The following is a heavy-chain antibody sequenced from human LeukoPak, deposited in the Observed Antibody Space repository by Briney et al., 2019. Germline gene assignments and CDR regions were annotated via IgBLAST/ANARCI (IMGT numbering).Heavy chain of an antibody. V-gene: IGHV3-33*01. Sequence: GRSLRLSCAASGFTFGSHGMHWVRQAPGKGLEWVAVIWYDGSNKYYADSVKGRFTISRDNSKNTLYLQMNSLRAEDTAVYYCASFRSSIAAHDYWGQGTLVTVSS. CDR3: ASFRSSIAAHDY. CDR2: IWYDGSNK. J-gene: IGHJ4*02. CDR1: GFTFGSHG. D-gene: IGHD6-6*01.